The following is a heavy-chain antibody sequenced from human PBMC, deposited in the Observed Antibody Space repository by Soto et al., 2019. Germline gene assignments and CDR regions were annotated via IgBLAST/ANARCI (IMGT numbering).Heavy chain of an antibody. CDR2: INAGNGNT. J-gene: IGHJ4*02. V-gene: IGHV1-3*01. D-gene: IGHD5-18*01. Sequence: QVQLVQSGAEVKKPGASVKVSCKASGYTFTSYAMHWVRQAPGQRLEWMGWINAGNGNTKYSQKFQGRVTITRDTSASTAYMALSSLRSEDTAVYYCARDPGYSYGYNWRQGTLVTVSS. CDR1: GYTFTSYA. CDR3: ARDPGYSYGYN.